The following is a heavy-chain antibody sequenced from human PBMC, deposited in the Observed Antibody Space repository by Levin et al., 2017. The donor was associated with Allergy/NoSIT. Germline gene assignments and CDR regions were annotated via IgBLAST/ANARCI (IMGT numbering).Heavy chain of an antibody. CDR1: GFTFSSYW. V-gene: IGHV3-7*01. CDR2: IKQDGSEK. D-gene: IGHD4-17*01. Sequence: GGSLRLSCAVSGFTFSSYWMSWVRQAPGKGLEWVANIKQDGSEKYYVDSVKGRFTISRDNAKNSLYLQMNSLRAEDTAVYYCARDHYGDYDFGQENQNYYFDYWGQGTLVTVSS. CDR3: ARDHYGDYDFGQENQNYYFDY. J-gene: IGHJ4*02.